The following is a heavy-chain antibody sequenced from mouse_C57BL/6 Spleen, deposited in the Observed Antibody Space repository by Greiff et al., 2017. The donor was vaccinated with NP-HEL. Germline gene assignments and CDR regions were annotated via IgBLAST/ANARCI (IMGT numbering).Heavy chain of an antibody. Sequence: VKVVESGAELVKPGASVKISCKASGYAFSSYWMNWVKQRPGKGLEWIGQIYPGDGDTNYNGKFKGKATLTADKSSSTAYMQLSSLTSEDSAVYFCARSRLDWYFDVWGTGTTVTVSS. D-gene: IGHD4-1*01. CDR2: IYPGDGDT. CDR3: ARSRLDWYFDV. CDR1: GYAFSSYW. V-gene: IGHV1-80*01. J-gene: IGHJ1*03.